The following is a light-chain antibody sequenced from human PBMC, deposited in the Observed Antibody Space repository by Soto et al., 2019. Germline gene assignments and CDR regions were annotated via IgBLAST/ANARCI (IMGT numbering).Light chain of an antibody. CDR3: TSYTSSANYV. V-gene: IGLV2-14*01. J-gene: IGLJ1*01. Sequence: SAVSQPASVSGSPGQSITISCTGTSSDVGGYNYVSWYQQHPGKAPKLMIYDVSNRPSGVSNRFSGSRSGNTASLTISGLQAEDEADYYCTSYTSSANYVFGTGTKVTVL. CDR2: DVS. CDR1: SSDVGGYNY.